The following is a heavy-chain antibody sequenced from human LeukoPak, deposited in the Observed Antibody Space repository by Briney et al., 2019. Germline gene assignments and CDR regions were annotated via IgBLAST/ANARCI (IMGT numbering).Heavy chain of an antibody. Sequence: EASVKVSCKASGGTFSSYAISWVRQAPGQGLEWMGGIIPIFGTANYALKFQGRVTITADKSTSTAYMELSSLRSEDTAVYYCARESLNAGFDYWGQGTLVTVSS. CDR1: GGTFSSYA. D-gene: IGHD2-8*01. CDR3: ARESLNAGFDY. V-gene: IGHV1-69*06. J-gene: IGHJ4*02. CDR2: IIPIFGTA.